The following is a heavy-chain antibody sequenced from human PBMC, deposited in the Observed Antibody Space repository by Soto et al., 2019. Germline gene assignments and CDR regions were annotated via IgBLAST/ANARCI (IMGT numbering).Heavy chain of an antibody. CDR3: ARRHLAAAGDEYFQH. CDR1: GGSISSGGYY. Sequence: SETLSLTCTVSGGSISSGGYYWSWIRQHPGKGLEWIGYIYYSGSTYYSPSFQGQVTISADKSISTAYLQWSSLKASDTAMYYCARRHLAAAGDEYFQHWGQGTLVTVSS. D-gene: IGHD6-13*01. CDR2: IYYSGST. J-gene: IGHJ1*01. V-gene: IGHV4-31*01.